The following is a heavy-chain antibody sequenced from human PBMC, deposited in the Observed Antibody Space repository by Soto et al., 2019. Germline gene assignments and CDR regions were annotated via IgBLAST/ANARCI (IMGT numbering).Heavy chain of an antibody. V-gene: IGHV3-30*18. CDR3: AKNNYPSYRSGSYQFDY. CDR1: GFTFSSYG. D-gene: IGHD3-10*01. Sequence: QVQLVESGGGVVQPGRSLRLSCAASGFTFSSYGMHWVRQAPGKGLEWVAVISYDGSNKYYADSVKGRFTISRDNSKNTLYLQMNSLRAEDTAVYYCAKNNYPSYRSGSYQFDYWGQGTLVTVSS. CDR2: ISYDGSNK. J-gene: IGHJ4*02.